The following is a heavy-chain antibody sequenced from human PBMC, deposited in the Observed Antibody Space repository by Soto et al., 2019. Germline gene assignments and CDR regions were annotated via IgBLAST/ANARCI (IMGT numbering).Heavy chain of an antibody. V-gene: IGHV1-18*04. J-gene: IGHJ6*01. CDR2: ISAYNGNT. Sequence: GDSVKVSCKASGYTFTSYGISWVRQAPGQGLEWMGWISAYNGNTNYAQKLQGRVTMTTDTSTSTAYMELRSLRSDDTAVDYCARDSRGWSDDYYYRLDGWGQGSTVTV. CDR3: ARDSRGWSDDYYYRLDG. D-gene: IGHD6-19*01. CDR1: GYTFTSYG.